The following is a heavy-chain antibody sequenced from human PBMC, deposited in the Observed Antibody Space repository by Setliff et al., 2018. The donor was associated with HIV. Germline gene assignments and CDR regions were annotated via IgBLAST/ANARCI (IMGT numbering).Heavy chain of an antibody. D-gene: IGHD3-10*01. V-gene: IGHV4-4*08. CDR1: GGSIGGYY. CDR3: ARVRSYGSAYDAFGV. J-gene: IGHJ3*01. CDR2: IYSGGST. Sequence: SETLSLTCTVSGGSIGGYYWSWIRQPPGTGLEWLGCIYSGGSTNYNPSLESRVTISLDTSKNQFSLRLTSVTAADTAVYYCARVRSYGSAYDAFGVWGPGTMVTVSS.